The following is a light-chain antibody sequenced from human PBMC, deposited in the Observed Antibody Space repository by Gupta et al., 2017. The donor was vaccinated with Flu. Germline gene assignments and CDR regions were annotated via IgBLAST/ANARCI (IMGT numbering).Light chain of an antibody. CDR3: QSADSSGTSRV. J-gene: IGLJ3*02. CDR1: ALPNQY. V-gene: IGLV3-25*03. Sequence: GQTARITCYGDALPNQYAYWYQQKPGQDPVRVRDKDSERPSGIPERFSGWSSGKTLTWTISEVQAEDEADANGQSADSSGTSRVWGGGT. CDR2: KDS.